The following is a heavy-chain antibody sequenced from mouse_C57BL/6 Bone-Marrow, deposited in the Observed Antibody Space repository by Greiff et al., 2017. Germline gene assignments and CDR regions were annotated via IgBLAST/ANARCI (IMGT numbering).Heavy chain of an antibody. J-gene: IGHJ4*01. CDR2: IDPSDSDT. Sequence: VQLQQPGAELVKPGASVKLSCKASGYTFPSYWMPWVQQRPGQGLELIGEIDPSDSDTNYNQKFKGKATLTIDPSSTTAYMQLSSLTSEDSAVYDWAEDGYYGRYDMDYGGQGTSVTVSS. CDR1: GYTFPSYW. V-gene: IGHV1-50*01. D-gene: IGHD2-3*01. CDR3: AEDGYYGRYDMDY.